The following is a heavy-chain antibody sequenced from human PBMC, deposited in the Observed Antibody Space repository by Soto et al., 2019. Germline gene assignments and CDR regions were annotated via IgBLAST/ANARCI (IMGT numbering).Heavy chain of an antibody. CDR2: ISSSSSYI. V-gene: IGHV3-21*01. J-gene: IGHJ6*02. CDR1: GFTFSSYS. Sequence: EVQLVESGGGLVKPGGSLRLSCAASGFTFSSYSMNWVRQAPGKGLEWVSSISSSSSYIYYADSVKGRFTISRDNAKNSLYLQMNSLRAEDTAVYYCARDGRVDIVATTPYYYYGMDVWGQGTTVTVSS. CDR3: ARDGRVDIVATTPYYYYGMDV. D-gene: IGHD5-12*01.